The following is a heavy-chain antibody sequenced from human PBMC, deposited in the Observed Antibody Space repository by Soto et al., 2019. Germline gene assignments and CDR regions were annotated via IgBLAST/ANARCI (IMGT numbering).Heavy chain of an antibody. CDR3: ARQDYGDYVLGFDY. CDR2: IYYSGST. J-gene: IGHJ4*02. V-gene: IGHV4-39*01. Sequence: ETLSLTCTVSGGSISSSSYYWGWIRQPPGKGLEWIGSIYYSGSTYYNPSLKSRVTISVDTSKNQFSLKLSSVTAADTAVYYCARQDYGDYVLGFDYWGQGTLVTVSS. D-gene: IGHD4-17*01. CDR1: GGSISSSSYY.